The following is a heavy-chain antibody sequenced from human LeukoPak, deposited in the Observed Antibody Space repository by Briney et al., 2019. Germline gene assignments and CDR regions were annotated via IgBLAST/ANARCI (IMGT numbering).Heavy chain of an antibody. D-gene: IGHD3-10*01. CDR1: GFTFSSYE. CDR2: ISSSSTTI. Sequence: PGGSLRLSCAASGFTFSSYEMNWVRQAPGKGLEWVSYISSSSTTIYYADSLKGRFTISRDNAKNSLYLQMNSLRDEDTAVYYCARDPYYYYGSGTFFYGMDVWGQGTTVTVSS. V-gene: IGHV3-48*02. CDR3: ARDPYYYYGSGTFFYGMDV. J-gene: IGHJ6*02.